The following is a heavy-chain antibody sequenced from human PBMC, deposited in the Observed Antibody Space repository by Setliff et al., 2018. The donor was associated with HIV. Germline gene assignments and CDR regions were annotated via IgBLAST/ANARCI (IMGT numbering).Heavy chain of an antibody. J-gene: IGHJ4*02. D-gene: IGHD6-19*01. CDR2: LYPGGTT. V-gene: IGHV3-66*01. CDR3: ARVRTVAGLKVGFEDY. Sequence: GGSLRLSCAASGFTFSSAWMSWVRQAPGKGLEWVSFLYPGGTTNYADSVKGRFTISRDTSKNTLFLQMNTLRAEDTAVYYCARVRTVAGLKVGFEDYWGQGTLVTVSS. CDR1: GFTFSSAW.